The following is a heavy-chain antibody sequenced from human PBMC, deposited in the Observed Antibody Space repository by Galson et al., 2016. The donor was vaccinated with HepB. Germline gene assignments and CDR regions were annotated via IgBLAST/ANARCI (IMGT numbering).Heavy chain of an antibody. CDR2: ISGSGGST. D-gene: IGHD4-23*01. CDR1: GFTFRSYA. V-gene: IGHV3-23*01. CDR3: AKHGDNWGSYFDY. J-gene: IGHJ4*02. Sequence: SLRLSCAASGFTFRSYAMSWVRQAPGKGLECVSAISGSGGSTYYADSVKGRFTISRDNSKNTLFLQMDSLRVEDTAVYYCAKHGDNWGSYFDYWARKPWSPSPQ.